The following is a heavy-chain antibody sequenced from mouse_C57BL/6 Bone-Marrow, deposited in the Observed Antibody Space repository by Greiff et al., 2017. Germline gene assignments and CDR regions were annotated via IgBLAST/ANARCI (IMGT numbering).Heavy chain of an antibody. CDR1: GFNIKDDY. V-gene: IGHV14-4*01. CDR3: APDGSGYGGGGFAY. D-gene: IGHD1-1*01. Sequence: VQLQQSGAELVRPGASVKLSCTASGFNIKDDYMHWVKQRPEQGLEWIGWIDPGNGDTEYASKFQGKATITADTSSSTAYLQLSSLTSEDTAVYYCAPDGSGYGGGGFAYWGQGTLVTVSA. CDR2: IDPGNGDT. J-gene: IGHJ3*01.